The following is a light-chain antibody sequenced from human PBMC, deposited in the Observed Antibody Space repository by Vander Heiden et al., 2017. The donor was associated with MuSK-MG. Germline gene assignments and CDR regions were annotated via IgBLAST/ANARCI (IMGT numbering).Light chain of an antibody. CDR3: QHSDSSPYT. V-gene: IGKV1-39*01. CDR2: AAS. CDR1: QSISTS. Sequence: IQMTEVPSSLSASVGDRVTITCRASQSISTSLNWHQQRPGKAPKLLIYAASSLQSGVPSRFSGSGSGTDFTLTISRLQPEDFATYYCQHSDSSPYTFGQGTKLEIK. J-gene: IGKJ2*01.